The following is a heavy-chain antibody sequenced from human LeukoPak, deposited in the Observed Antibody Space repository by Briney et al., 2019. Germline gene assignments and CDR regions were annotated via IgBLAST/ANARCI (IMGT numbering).Heavy chain of an antibody. CDR2: IWYDGSNK. D-gene: IGHD6-19*01. V-gene: IGHV3-33*01. J-gene: IGHJ4*02. Sequence: GRSLRLSCAASGFTFSSYGMHWVRQAPGKGLEWVAVIWYDGSNKYYADSVKGRFTISRDNSKNTLYLQMNSLRAEDTAVYYCARDRDSSGWYGGYYFDYWGQGTLVIVSS. CDR3: ARDRDSSGWYGGYYFDY. CDR1: GFTFSSYG.